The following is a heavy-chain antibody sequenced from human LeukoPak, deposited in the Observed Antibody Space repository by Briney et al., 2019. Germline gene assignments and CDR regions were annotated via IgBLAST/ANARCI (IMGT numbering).Heavy chain of an antibody. CDR1: GFTISSYE. D-gene: IGHD2-15*01. Sequence: GGSLRLSRAASGFTISSYEMNWVRQAPGKGLEWVSYISGGDTTIYYADSVRGRFTISRDNAKNSLYLQMNGLRAEDTALYYCTRGTGGSAWGQGTLVTVSS. J-gene: IGHJ5*02. CDR2: ISGGDTTI. V-gene: IGHV3-48*03. CDR3: TRGTGGSA.